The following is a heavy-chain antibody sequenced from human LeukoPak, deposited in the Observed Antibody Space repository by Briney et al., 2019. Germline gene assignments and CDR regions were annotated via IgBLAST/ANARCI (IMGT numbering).Heavy chain of an antibody. CDR1: GGSSSGYY. Sequence: SETLSLTCAVYGGSSSGYYWSWIRQPPGKGLEWIGEINHSGSTNYNPSLKSRVTISVDTSKNQFSLKLSSVTAADTAVYYCARASSLYDFWSGYRTPLDYWGQGTLVTVSS. CDR3: ARASSLYDFWSGYRTPLDY. CDR2: INHSGST. D-gene: IGHD3-3*01. V-gene: IGHV4-34*01. J-gene: IGHJ4*02.